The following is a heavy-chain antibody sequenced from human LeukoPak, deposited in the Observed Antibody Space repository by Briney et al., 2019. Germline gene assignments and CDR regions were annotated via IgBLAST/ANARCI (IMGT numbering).Heavy chain of an antibody. J-gene: IGHJ4*02. CDR2: ISSDGTNT. D-gene: IGHD3-22*01. V-gene: IGHV3-74*01. CDR1: GFTFGNYW. CDR3: ARDPYYYDSSGYYGEGFDY. Sequence: GGSLRLSCAASGFTFGNYWMHWVRQAPGKGLVWVSRISSDGTNTNYADSVKGRFTISRDNAKNSLYLQMNSLRAEDTAVYYCARDPYYYDSSGYYGEGFDYWGQGTLVTVSS.